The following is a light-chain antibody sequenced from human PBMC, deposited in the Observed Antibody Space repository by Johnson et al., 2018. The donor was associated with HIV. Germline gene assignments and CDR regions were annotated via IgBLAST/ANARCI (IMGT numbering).Light chain of an antibody. Sequence: QSVLTQPPSVSAAPGQKVTISCSGSSSNIGNNYVSWYQQLPGTVPKLLIYDNNKRPSGIPDRFSGSKSGTSATLGITGLQTGDEADYYCGTWDSSLSAGLYGFGTGTKVTVL. V-gene: IGLV1-51*01. CDR3: GTWDSSLSAGLYG. CDR2: DNN. CDR1: SSNIGNNY. J-gene: IGLJ1*01.